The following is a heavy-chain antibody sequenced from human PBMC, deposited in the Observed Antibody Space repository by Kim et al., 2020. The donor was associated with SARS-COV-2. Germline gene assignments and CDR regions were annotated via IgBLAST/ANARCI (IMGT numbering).Heavy chain of an antibody. J-gene: IGHJ4*02. CDR2: IIPIFGTA. CDR1: GGTFSSYA. CDR3: ASQPEEYYYDSSGYYDY. Sequence: SVKVSCKASGGTFSSYAISWVRQAPGQGLEWMGGIIPIFGTANYAQKFQGRVTITADESTSTAYMELSSLRSEDTAVYYCASQPEEYYYDSSGYYDYWGQGTLVTVSS. V-gene: IGHV1-69*13. D-gene: IGHD3-22*01.